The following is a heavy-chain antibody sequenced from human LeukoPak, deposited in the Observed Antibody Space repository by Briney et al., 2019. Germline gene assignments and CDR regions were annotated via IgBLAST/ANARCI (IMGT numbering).Heavy chain of an antibody. J-gene: IGHJ3*02. Sequence: PGGSLRLSCAASGLTCSHNYVSWVRQAPGKGLEWVSAIHTSGDTCYADSVKGRFTISRDNSKNTLYLQMNSLRAEDTAVYYCARGLSIVVVDSDAFDIWGQGTMVTVSS. CDR1: GLTCSHNY. D-gene: IGHD3-22*01. V-gene: IGHV3-53*01. CDR2: IHTSGDT. CDR3: ARGLSIVVVDSDAFDI.